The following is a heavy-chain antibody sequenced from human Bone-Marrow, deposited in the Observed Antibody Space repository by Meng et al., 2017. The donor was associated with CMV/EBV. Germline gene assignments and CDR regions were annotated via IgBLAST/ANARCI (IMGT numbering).Heavy chain of an antibody. V-gene: IGHV3-23*01. D-gene: IGHD1-26*01. CDR2: ISGSGGST. CDR3: ARGSGSYYAEYFQH. J-gene: IGHJ1*01. Sequence: GGSLRLSCAASGFTFSSYAMNWVRQAPGKGLEWVSAISGSGGSTNYADSVKGRFTISRDNSKNTLYLQMNSLRAEDTAVYYCARGSGSYYAEYFQHWGQGTLVTVSS. CDR1: GFTFSSYA.